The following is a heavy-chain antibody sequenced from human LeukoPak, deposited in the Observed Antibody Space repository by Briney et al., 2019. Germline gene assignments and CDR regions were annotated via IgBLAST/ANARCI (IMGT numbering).Heavy chain of an antibody. CDR2: IRYDGSNK. J-gene: IGHJ3*02. V-gene: IGHV3-30*02. D-gene: IGHD3-22*01. CDR3: AKLDSSGYYYDYDAFDI. CDR1: GFTFSSYG. Sequence: PGGSLRLSCAASGFTFSSYGMHWVRQAPGKGLEWVAFIRYDGSNKYYADSVKGRFTISRDNSKNTLYLQMNSLRAEDTAVYYCAKLDSSGYYYDYDAFDIWGQGTMVTVPS.